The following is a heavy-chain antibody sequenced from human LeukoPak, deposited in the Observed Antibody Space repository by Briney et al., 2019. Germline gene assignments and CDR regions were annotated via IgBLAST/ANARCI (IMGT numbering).Heavy chain of an antibody. CDR2: INPNSGGT. D-gene: IGHD2-2*02. J-gene: IGHJ6*02. CDR3: ARGGRGLLYGGYYYYGMDV. Sequence: ASVTVSCTASGYTFTGYYMHWVRQAPGQGLEWMGWINPNSGGTNYAQKFQGRVTMTRDTSISTAYMELSRLRSDDTAVYYCARGGRGLLYGGYYYYGMDVWGQGTTVTGSS. CDR1: GYTFTGYY. V-gene: IGHV1-2*02.